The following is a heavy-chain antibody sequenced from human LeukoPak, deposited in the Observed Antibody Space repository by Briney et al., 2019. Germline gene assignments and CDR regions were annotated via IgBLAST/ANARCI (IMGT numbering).Heavy chain of an antibody. Sequence: PGGSLRLSCAASGFTFSSSCMGWVRQAPGKGLEWVSVVYSDGGAKYADSVKDRFNISRDNSKNMLYLEMNSLRVEDTAVYYCARDRGFGGPQGDNWFDPWGQGTLVTVSS. J-gene: IGHJ5*02. CDR1: GFTFSSSC. D-gene: IGHD3-16*01. CDR3: ARDRGFGGPQGDNWFDP. CDR2: VYSDGGA. V-gene: IGHV3-53*01.